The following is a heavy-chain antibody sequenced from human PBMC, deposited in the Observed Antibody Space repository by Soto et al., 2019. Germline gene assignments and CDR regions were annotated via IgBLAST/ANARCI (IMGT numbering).Heavy chain of an antibody. V-gene: IGHV1-24*01. Sequence: AGVKVSCKVSVYTLTELSMHWVRQAPGKGLEWMGGFDPEDGETIYAQKFQGRVTMSEDTSTDTAYMELSSLRSEDTAVYYCATWSRITMVRGYFDYWGQGTLVTVSS. CDR3: ATWSRITMVRGYFDY. J-gene: IGHJ4*02. D-gene: IGHD3-10*01. CDR1: VYTLTELS. CDR2: FDPEDGET.